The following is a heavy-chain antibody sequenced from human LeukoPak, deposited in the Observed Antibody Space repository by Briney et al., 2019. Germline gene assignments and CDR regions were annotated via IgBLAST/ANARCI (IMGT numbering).Heavy chain of an antibody. D-gene: IGHD2-8*01. CDR2: IYHSGTT. CDR3: ARVLNTMGNTAHDAFDI. V-gene: IGHV4-38-2*02. CDR1: GYSISSGYY. Sequence: PSETLSLTCTVSGYSISSGYYWGWIRQSPGKGLEWIGNIYHSGTTYYNPSLNSRASISADTSKNQFSLRLASVTAADTAVYYCARVLNTMGNTAHDAFDIWGQGTMVTVSS. J-gene: IGHJ3*02.